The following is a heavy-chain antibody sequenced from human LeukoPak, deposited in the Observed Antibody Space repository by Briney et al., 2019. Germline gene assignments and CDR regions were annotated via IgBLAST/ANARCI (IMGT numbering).Heavy chain of an antibody. CDR3: AKALPDFWSGYSPFDY. CDR2: IYYSGST. J-gene: IGHJ4*02. CDR1: GGSISSSSYY. Sequence: SETLSLTCTVSGGSISSSSYYWGWIRQPPGKGLEWIGSIYYSGSTYYNPSLKSRVTISVDTSKNQFSLKLSSVTAADTAVYYCAKALPDFWSGYSPFDYWGQGTLVTVSS. V-gene: IGHV4-39*07. D-gene: IGHD3-3*01.